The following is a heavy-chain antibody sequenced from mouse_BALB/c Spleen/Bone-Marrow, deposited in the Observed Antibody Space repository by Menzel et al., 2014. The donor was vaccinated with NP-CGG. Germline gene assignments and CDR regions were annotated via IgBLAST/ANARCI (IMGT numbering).Heavy chain of an antibody. V-gene: IGHV1-61*01. CDR1: GYSFTNYW. Sequence: QVQLQQSGAELVRPGTSVQLSCKASGYSFTNYWTNWVKRRPGQGLEWIGMIHPSDSESRLNQKFKDKATLTVDKSSTTAYMQLSSPTSEDSAVYYCARGLGEIWGYWGQGTTLTVSS. D-gene: IGHD4-1*01. CDR2: IHPSDSES. J-gene: IGHJ2*01. CDR3: ARGLGEIWGY.